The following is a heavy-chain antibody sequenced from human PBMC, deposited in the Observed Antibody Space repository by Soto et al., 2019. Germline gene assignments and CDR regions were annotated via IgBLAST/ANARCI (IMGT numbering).Heavy chain of an antibody. CDR1: GFTSGSYA. D-gene: IGHD4-17*01. CDR3: ATAYSDNAPSGTFDI. V-gene: IGHV3-23*01. J-gene: IGHJ3*02. Sequence: GGSLRLSCAASGFTSGSYAMSWDRQAPGEGLEWVAGISGIGGTTYYDDSVKGRFTISRDNSKTTLHLQINSLGAEDTAVYYFATAYSDNAPSGTFDIWGQGTRVTAS. CDR2: ISGIGGTT.